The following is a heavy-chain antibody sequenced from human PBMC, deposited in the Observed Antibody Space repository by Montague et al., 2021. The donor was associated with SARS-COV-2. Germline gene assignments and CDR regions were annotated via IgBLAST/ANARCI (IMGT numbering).Heavy chain of an antibody. J-gene: IGHJ4*01. Sequence: CAASGFTFRTYSMNWVRQPPGKGLEWIGSIYHTGSTYYDPSLESRVTMSVDNSKNQFSLMLTSVTAADTAVYYCANFYSGSYNYWGHGSLVTVSS. CDR3: ANFYSGSYNY. V-gene: IGHV4-59*04. CDR1: GFTFRTYS. D-gene: IGHD1-26*01. CDR2: IYHTGST.